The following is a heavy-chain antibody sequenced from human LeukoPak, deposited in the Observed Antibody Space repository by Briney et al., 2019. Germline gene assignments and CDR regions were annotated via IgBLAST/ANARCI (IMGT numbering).Heavy chain of an antibody. CDR3: ARSYDFWSGPPFDP. Sequence: ASVKVSCKASGYTFTGHYMHWVRQAPGQGLEWMGWINPNSGGTKYAQKFQGRVTLTRDTSIRTAYMELSRLRCDDTAVYYCARSYDFWSGPPFDPWGQGTLVTVSS. CDR2: INPNSGGT. J-gene: IGHJ5*02. V-gene: IGHV1-2*02. D-gene: IGHD3-3*01. CDR1: GYTFTGHY.